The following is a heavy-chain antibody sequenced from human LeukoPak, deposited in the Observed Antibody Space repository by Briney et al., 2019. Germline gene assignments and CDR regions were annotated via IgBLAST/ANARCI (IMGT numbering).Heavy chain of an antibody. D-gene: IGHD3-22*01. Sequence: SETLSLTCTVSGYSISSGYYWGWIRQPPGKGLEWIGSIYHSGSTYYNPSLKSRVTISVDTSKNQFSLKVSSVTAADTAVYYCARGFWVVVDNWLDPWGQGTLVTVSS. CDR1: GYSISSGYY. CDR3: ARGFWVVVDNWLDP. CDR2: IYHSGST. J-gene: IGHJ5*02. V-gene: IGHV4-38-2*02.